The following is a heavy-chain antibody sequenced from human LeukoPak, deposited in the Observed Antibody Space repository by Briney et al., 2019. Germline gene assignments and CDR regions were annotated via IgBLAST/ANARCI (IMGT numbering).Heavy chain of an antibody. CDR2: ISDDGSNK. CDR1: GFSVTNNY. D-gene: IGHD6-19*01. V-gene: IGHV3-30*18. CDR3: AKDRYSSGWYSDFDY. Sequence: GGSLRLSCAVSGFSVTNNYMSWVRQAPGKGLEWVAVISDDGSNKYYGDSVKGRFTISRDNSKNTVYLQMNSLRAEDTAVYYCAKDRYSSGWYSDFDYWGQGTLVTVSS. J-gene: IGHJ4*02.